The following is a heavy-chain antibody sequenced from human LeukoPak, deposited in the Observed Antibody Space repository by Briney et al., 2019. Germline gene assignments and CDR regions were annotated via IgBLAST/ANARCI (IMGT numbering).Heavy chain of an antibody. Sequence: GGSLRLSCAASGFTFRSYAMSWVRQAPGKGLEWVSGISGSGGSTFYADSVKGRFTISRDNSKNTLYLQMNSLRAEDTAVYYCAKSFDRSAYYSRTTDYWGQGTLVTVSS. CDR3: AKSFDRSAYYSRTTDY. CDR2: ISGSGGST. V-gene: IGHV3-23*01. CDR1: GFTFRSYA. J-gene: IGHJ4*02. D-gene: IGHD3-22*01.